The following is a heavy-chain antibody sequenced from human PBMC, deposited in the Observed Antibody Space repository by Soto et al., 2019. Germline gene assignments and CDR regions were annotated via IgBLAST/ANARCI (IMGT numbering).Heavy chain of an antibody. D-gene: IGHD3-10*01. Sequence: QVQLQESGPGLVKPSETLSLTCTVSGGSISSYYWSWIRQPPGKGLEWIGYIYYSGSTNYNPSLKSRVTISVDTSKNQFSLKLSSVTAADTAVYYCATRSGDWYFDLWGRGTLVTVSS. CDR3: ATRSGDWYFDL. CDR2: IYYSGST. V-gene: IGHV4-59*08. CDR1: GGSISSYY. J-gene: IGHJ2*01.